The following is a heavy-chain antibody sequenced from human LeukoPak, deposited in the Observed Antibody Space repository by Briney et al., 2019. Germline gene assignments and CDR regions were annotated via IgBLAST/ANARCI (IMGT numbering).Heavy chain of an antibody. V-gene: IGHV3-21*01. CDR1: GFTFSSYS. Sequence: PGGSLRLSCAASGFTFSSYSMNWVRQAPGKGLEWVSSISSSSSYIYYADSVKGRFTIYRDNSKNTLYLQMNSLRAEDTAVYYCAKSHGYSYGFDYWGQGTLVTVSS. CDR2: ISSSSSYI. D-gene: IGHD5-18*01. J-gene: IGHJ4*02. CDR3: AKSHGYSYGFDY.